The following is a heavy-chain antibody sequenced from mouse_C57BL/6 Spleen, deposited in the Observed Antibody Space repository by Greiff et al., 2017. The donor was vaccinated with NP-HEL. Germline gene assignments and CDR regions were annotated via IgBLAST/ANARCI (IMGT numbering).Heavy chain of an antibody. CDR3: AHYYGSSDWDFDV. D-gene: IGHD1-1*01. CDR1: GFTIKDYY. J-gene: IGHJ1*03. CDR2: IDPEDGET. V-gene: IGHV14-2*01. Sequence: VQLKESGAELVKPGASVKLSCTASGFTIKDYYVHWVKQRPEQGLEWIGRIDPEDGETKYAPKFQGKATITADTSSNTAYLQLSSLASEDTAVYYCAHYYGSSDWDFDVWGTGTTVTVSS.